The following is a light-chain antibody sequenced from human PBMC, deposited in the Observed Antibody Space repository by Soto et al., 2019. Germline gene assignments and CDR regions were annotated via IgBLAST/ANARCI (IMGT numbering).Light chain of an antibody. CDR3: QQHNDWPLT. CDR2: GTS. V-gene: IGKV3-15*01. J-gene: IGKJ1*01. CDR1: QSVGSN. Sequence: EVVMTQSPATLSVSPGESATLSCRASQSVGSNLAWYQQKPGQPPRLLLYGTSTRATGIPARISGSGSGTDFTLTISSLQSEDFAVYYCQQHNDWPLTFGQGTKVEI.